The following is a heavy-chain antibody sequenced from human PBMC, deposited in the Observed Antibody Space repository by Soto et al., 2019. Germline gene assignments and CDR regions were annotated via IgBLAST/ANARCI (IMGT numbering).Heavy chain of an antibody. CDR2: IIPILGIA. J-gene: IGHJ3*02. D-gene: IGHD3-9*01. CDR1: GGTFSSYT. Sequence: SVKGSCKASGGTFSSYTISWVRQAPGQGLEWMGRIIPILGIANYAQKFQGRVTITADKSTSTAYMELSSLRSEDTAVYYCARDLTDYDILTGPLRAFDIWGQGTMVTFSS. V-gene: IGHV1-69*04. CDR3: ARDLTDYDILTGPLRAFDI.